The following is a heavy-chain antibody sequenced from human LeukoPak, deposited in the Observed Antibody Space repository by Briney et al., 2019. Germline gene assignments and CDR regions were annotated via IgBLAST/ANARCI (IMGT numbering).Heavy chain of an antibody. V-gene: IGHV3-23*01. J-gene: IGHJ4*02. CDR1: GLTLDTYA. Sequence: GGSLRLSCATSGLTLDTYAMTWVRQAPGKGLEWVSTISGNGGSTYYAGSVKGRFAISKDISKSTLYLAMNSLTGEDTAIYFCATRGNYHGYFDSWGQGTLVTVSS. CDR3: ATRGNYHGYFDS. CDR2: ISGNGGST. D-gene: IGHD3-10*01.